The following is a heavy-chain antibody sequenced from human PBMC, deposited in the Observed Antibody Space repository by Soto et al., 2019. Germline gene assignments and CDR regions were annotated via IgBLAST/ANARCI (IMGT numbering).Heavy chain of an antibody. CDR3: ARGRTDYGGYVEAYYYGMDV. CDR2: IYPGDSDT. Sequence: PGESLKISCKGSGYSFTSYWIGWVRQMPGKGLEWMGIIYPGDSDTRYSPSFQGQVTISADKSISTAYLQWSSLKASDTAMYYCARGRTDYGGYVEAYYYGMDVWGQGTTVTVSS. CDR1: GYSFTSYW. J-gene: IGHJ6*02. V-gene: IGHV5-51*01. D-gene: IGHD4-17*01.